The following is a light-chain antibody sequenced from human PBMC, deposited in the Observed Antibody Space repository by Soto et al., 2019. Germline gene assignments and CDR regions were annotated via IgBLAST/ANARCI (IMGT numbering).Light chain of an antibody. Sequence: DIQLTQSPPTLSASVGDRVTITCRASQSIRYYLAWYQQMPGKAPKLLIYGASSLQSGVPSRFSGSGSGTEFTLTISSLQPHDSATYFCQHPNSYSQTFGQGTEV. J-gene: IGKJ1*01. CDR1: QSIRYY. V-gene: IGKV1-5*01. CDR2: GAS. CDR3: QHPNSYSQT.